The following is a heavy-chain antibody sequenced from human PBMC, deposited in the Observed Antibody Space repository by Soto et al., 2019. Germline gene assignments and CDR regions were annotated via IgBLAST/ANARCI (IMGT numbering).Heavy chain of an antibody. Sequence: GGSLRLSCAASGFTFSSYGMHWVRQAPGKGLEWVAVISYDGSNKYYADSVKGRFTISRDNSKNTLYLQMNSLRAEDTAVYYCAKSLHLIDIVATSLGIDYWGQGTLVTVSS. J-gene: IGHJ4*02. V-gene: IGHV3-30*18. CDR3: AKSLHLIDIVATSLGIDY. D-gene: IGHD5-12*01. CDR2: ISYDGSNK. CDR1: GFTFSSYG.